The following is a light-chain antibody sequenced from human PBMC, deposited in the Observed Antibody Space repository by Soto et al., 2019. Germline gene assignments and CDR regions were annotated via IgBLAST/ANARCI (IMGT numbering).Light chain of an antibody. J-gene: IGKJ4*01. Sequence: DIQMPQSPSTLSASVGDRVTITCRASQSISTWLAWYQQKPGKAPKLLIYKASSLEIGVPSRFSGSGSGTEFTLTISSLQPDDFATYYGQQYNTYPLTFGGGTTVEIK. V-gene: IGKV1-5*03. CDR2: KAS. CDR3: QQYNTYPLT. CDR1: QSISTW.